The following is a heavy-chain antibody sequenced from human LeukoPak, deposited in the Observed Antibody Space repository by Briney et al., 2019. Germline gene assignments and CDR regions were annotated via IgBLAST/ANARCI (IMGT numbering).Heavy chain of an antibody. D-gene: IGHD3-3*01. CDR2: IKQDGSEK. CDR3: ARDFGNYYDFWSGYYGPSFDY. CDR1: GFTFSSYW. Sequence: PGGSLRLSCAASGFTFSSYWMSWVRQAPGKRLEWVANIKQDGSEKYYVDSVKGRFTISRDNAKNSLYLQMNSLRAEDTAVYYCARDFGNYYDFWSGYYGPSFDYWGQGTLVTVSS. V-gene: IGHV3-7*01. J-gene: IGHJ4*02.